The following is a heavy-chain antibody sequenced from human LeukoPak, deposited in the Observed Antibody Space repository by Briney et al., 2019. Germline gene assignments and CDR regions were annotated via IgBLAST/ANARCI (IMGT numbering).Heavy chain of an antibody. J-gene: IGHJ4*01. CDR1: GFTFSSYS. Sequence: GGSLRLSCAASGFTFSSYSMNWVRQAPGKGPEWVSYISSSSSTIYYADSVKSRFTISRDNAKNSLYLQMNSLRAQDTSVYYCASDSIEAIIWGNRTLVTVSS. V-gene: IGHV3-48*01. D-gene: IGHD6-13*01. CDR3: ASDSIEAII. CDR2: ISSSSSTI.